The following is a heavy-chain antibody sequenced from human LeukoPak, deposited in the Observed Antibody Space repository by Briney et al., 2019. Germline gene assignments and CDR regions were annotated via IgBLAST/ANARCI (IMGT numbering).Heavy chain of an antibody. Sequence: GGSLRLSCTASGFTFSSHWMSWVRQAPGKGLEWVANINEDGSRKYYLDSVKGRFTISRDNAKNSLYVLMNSLGAEDTAVYYCARVDPGNSGYQDYWGQGTLVTVSS. CDR1: GFTFSSHW. J-gene: IGHJ4*02. D-gene: IGHD3-22*01. CDR3: ARVDPGNSGYQDY. CDR2: INEDGSRK. V-gene: IGHV3-7*01.